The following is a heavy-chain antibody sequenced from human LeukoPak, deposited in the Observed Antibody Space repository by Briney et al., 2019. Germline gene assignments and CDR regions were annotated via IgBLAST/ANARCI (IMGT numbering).Heavy chain of an antibody. Sequence: EASVKVSCKASGYTFTSYGISWVRQAPGQGLEWMGWISAYNGNTNYAQKLQGRVTMTTDTSTSTAYMELRSLRSDDTAVYYCARRTKDSSSWYPGGYWFDPWGQGTLVTVSS. V-gene: IGHV1-18*01. J-gene: IGHJ5*02. CDR3: ARRTKDSSSWYPGGYWFDP. CDR2: ISAYNGNT. D-gene: IGHD6-13*01. CDR1: GYTFTSYG.